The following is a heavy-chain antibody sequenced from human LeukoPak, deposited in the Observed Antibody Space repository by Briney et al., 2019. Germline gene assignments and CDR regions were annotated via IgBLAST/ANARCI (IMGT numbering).Heavy chain of an antibody. CDR1: GGSISSGSYY. V-gene: IGHV4-61*02. J-gene: IGHJ6*03. CDR3: ARDELIFGVVIPSNPRRYMDV. CDR2: IYTSGST. Sequence: PSQTLSLTCTVSGGSISSGSYYWSWIRQPAGKGLEWIGRIYTSGSTNYNPSLKSRVTISVDTSKNQFSLKLSSVTAADTAVYYCARDELIFGVVIPSNPRRYMDVWGKGTTVTVSS. D-gene: IGHD3-3*01.